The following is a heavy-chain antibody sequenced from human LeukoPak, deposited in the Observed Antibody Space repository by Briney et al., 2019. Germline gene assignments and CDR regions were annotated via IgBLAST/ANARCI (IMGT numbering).Heavy chain of an antibody. Sequence: PGGSLRLSCAASGFTFSSYWMHWVRQGPGKGLVWVSRIYSDGSRTTYADSVKGRFTISGDNAKNTLYLQMNSLRAEDTAVYYCARESFHHCSGGSCYEYFQHWGQGTLVTVSS. V-gene: IGHV3-74*01. CDR2: IYSDGSRT. CDR3: ARESFHHCSGGSCYEYFQH. J-gene: IGHJ1*01. CDR1: GFTFSSYW. D-gene: IGHD2-15*01.